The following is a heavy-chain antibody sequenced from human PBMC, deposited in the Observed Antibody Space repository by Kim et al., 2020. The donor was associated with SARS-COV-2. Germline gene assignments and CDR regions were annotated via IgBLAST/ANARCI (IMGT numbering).Heavy chain of an antibody. CDR2: IIPIFGTA. D-gene: IGHD3-10*01. CDR3: AAPGSTYGSGSYYNN. V-gene: IGHV1-69*06. J-gene: IGHJ4*02. CDR1: GGTFSSYA. Sequence: SVKVSCKASGGTFSSYAISWVRQAPGQGLEWMGGIIPIFGTANYAQKFQGRVTITADKSTSTAYMELSSLRSEDTAVYHCAAPGSTYGSGSYYNNWGQGTLVTVSS.